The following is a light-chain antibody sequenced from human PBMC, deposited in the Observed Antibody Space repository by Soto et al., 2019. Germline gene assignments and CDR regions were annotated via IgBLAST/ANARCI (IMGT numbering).Light chain of an antibody. V-gene: IGKV1-6*02. CDR3: LHDYTYPRT. J-gene: IGKJ1*01. Sequence: AIQLTQSPSSLSASVGDKVTITCRASQDIRNELGWYQQKPGKAPKVLIYAASSLQSGAPSRVSGSGSGPDFTLTLRSLQPEDYASYYCLHDYTYPRTFGPGTKVQ. CDR2: AAS. CDR1: QDIRNE.